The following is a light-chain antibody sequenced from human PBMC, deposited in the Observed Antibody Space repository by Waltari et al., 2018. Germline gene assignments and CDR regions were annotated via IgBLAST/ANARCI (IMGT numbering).Light chain of an antibody. J-gene: IGLJ3*02. CDR2: QGT. CDR1: HLGDRF. CDR3: QAWDSSTVL. Sequence: SFELTQPSSVSVSPGQTASITCSGDHLGDRFVSWYHQKAGQSPMLVIYQGTKRPSGIPQRFFGSNSGNTATLTISGTQAMDEAVYYCQAWDSSTVLFGGGTKLTVL. V-gene: IGLV3-1*01.